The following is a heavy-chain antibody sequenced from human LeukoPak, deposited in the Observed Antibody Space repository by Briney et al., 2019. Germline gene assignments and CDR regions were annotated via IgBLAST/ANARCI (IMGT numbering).Heavy chain of an antibody. D-gene: IGHD4-17*01. J-gene: IGHJ4*02. CDR3: ATGQSWYGDFLGYFDY. V-gene: IGHV3-30-3*01. Sequence: PGRSLRLSCAASGFTFSSYAMHWVRQAPGKGLEWVAVISYDGSNKYYADSVKGRFTISRDNSKNTLYLQMNSLRAEDTAVYYCATGQSWYGDFLGYFDYWGQGTLVTVSS. CDR1: GFTFSSYA. CDR2: ISYDGSNK.